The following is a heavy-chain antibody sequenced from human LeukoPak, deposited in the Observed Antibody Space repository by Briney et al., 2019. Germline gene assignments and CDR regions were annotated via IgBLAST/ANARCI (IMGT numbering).Heavy chain of an antibody. CDR3: ARELGSYSYYFDY. Sequence: GSLRLSCAASGFTFSTYEMNWVRQAPGKGLEWVSYISSSGSTIYYADSVKGRFTISRDNAKNSLYLQMNSLRAEDTAVYYCARELGSYSYYFDYWGQGTLVTVSS. V-gene: IGHV3-48*03. J-gene: IGHJ4*02. CDR2: ISSSGSTI. D-gene: IGHD3-16*01. CDR1: GFTFSTYE.